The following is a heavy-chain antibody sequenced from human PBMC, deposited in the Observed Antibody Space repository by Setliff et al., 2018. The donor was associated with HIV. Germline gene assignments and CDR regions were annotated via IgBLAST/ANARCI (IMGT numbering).Heavy chain of an antibody. CDR3: ASEQGVLQFLERLLFDYYYYGMYV. V-gene: IGHV4-59*11. CDR1: GGSISSHY. Sequence: KPSETMSLTCTASGGSISSHYWSWIRQPPGKGLEWIGSIYYSGSTNYNPCIKSRVTIPVDTSKNQFSLKLSSVTAAYTAVYYCASEQGVLQFLERLLFDYYYYGMYVWGRGTTVTVSS. CDR2: IYYSGST. J-gene: IGHJ6*02. D-gene: IGHD3-3*01.